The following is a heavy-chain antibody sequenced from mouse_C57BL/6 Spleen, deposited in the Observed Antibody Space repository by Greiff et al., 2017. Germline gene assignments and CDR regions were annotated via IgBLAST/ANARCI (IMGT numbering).Heavy chain of an antibody. D-gene: IGHD1-1*01. CDR3: ARVSGSGYGVDH. J-gene: IGHJ2*01. V-gene: IGHV5-4*01. CDR1: GFTFSSSA. CDR2: ISDGGSYT. Sequence: EVHLVESGGGLVKPGGSLKLSCAASGFTFSSSAMSWVSQTPEKGLEWVATISDGGSYTYYPEKVKGRFTISRDNAKNTLYLQMSHLKSEDTAMYSCARVSGSGYGVDHWGQGTTLTVSS.